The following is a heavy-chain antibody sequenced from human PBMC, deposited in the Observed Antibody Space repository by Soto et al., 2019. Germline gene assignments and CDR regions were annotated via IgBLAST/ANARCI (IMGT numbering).Heavy chain of an antibody. V-gene: IGHV4-59*01. Sequence: PSETLSLTCTVSGGSISSYYWGWIRQPPGKGLEWIGYIYYSGSTNYNPSLKSRVTISVDTSKNQFSLKLSSVTAADTAVYYCARAGPWYFDWFGWFDPWGQGTLVTVSS. CDR3: ARAGPWYFDWFGWFDP. D-gene: IGHD3-9*01. CDR1: GGSISSYY. J-gene: IGHJ5*02. CDR2: IYYSGST.